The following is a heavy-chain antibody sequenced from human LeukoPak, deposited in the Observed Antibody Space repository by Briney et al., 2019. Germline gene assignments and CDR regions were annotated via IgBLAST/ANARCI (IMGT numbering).Heavy chain of an antibody. D-gene: IGHD3-10*01. Sequence: PGGSLRLSCEASGFTFSDYYMSWIRQAPGKGLEWVSFISSGDFYTYYADSVKGRFTISRDNAQNTLYLQMNSLRGEDTAMYYCVREVYGSGSLPGYWGQGTLVTVSS. CDR2: ISSGDFYT. J-gene: IGHJ4*02. CDR1: GFTFSDYY. CDR3: VREVYGSGSLPGY. V-gene: IGHV3-11*05.